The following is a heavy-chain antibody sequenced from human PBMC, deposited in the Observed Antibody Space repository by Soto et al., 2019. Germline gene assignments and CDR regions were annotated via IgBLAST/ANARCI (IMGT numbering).Heavy chain of an antibody. CDR3: ARREGYFDY. Sequence: SETLSLTCAVYGGSFSGYYWSWIRQPPGKGLEWIGEINHSGSTNYNPSLKSRVTISVDTSKNQFSLELSSVTAADTAVYYCARREGYFDYWGQGTLVTVSS. V-gene: IGHV4-34*01. CDR2: INHSGST. CDR1: GGSFSGYY. J-gene: IGHJ4*02.